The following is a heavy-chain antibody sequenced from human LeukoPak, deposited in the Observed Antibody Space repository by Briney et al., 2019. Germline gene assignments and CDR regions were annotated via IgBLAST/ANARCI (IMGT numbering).Heavy chain of an antibody. CDR1: GFTLDAYE. CDR3: TTWAFYHGLDV. J-gene: IGHJ6*02. D-gene: IGHD2/OR15-2a*01. Sequence: GGSLRLSCVASGFTLDAYEMHWVRQARGKGPKWVSLISANGGRTSCADSVKGRFTISRDNSKNSLYLQMTSLRAEDSALHYCTTWAFYHGLDVWGQGTTVTVSS. V-gene: IGHV3-43*02. CDR2: ISANGGRT.